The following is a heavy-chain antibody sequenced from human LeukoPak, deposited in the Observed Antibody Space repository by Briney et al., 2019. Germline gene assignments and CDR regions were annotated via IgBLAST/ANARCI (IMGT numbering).Heavy chain of an antibody. CDR3: ARIIAAAGLYYYYYYMDV. J-gene: IGHJ6*03. CDR1: GGSISSGDYY. CDR2: IYYSGST. V-gene: IGHV4-30-4*08. D-gene: IGHD6-25*01. Sequence: SETLSLTCTVSGGSISSGDYYWSWIRQPPGKGLEWIGYIYYSGSTYYNPSLKSRVTISVDTSKNQFSLKLSSVTAADTAVYYCARIIAAAGLYYYYYYMDVWGKGTTVTVSS.